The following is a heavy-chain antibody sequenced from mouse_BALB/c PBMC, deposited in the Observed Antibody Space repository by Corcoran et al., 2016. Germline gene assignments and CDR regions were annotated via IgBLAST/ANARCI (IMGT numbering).Heavy chain of an antibody. J-gene: IGHJ1*01. CDR1: GFNIKDTY. V-gene: IGHV14-3*02. Sequence: EVQLQQSGAELVKPGASVKLSCTASGFNIKDTYMHWVKQRPELGLEWIGRIDTANGNTKYDPKFQGKATITADTSSNTAYLQLSSLTSEDTAVYYGARWDWYVDGWGAGTTVTVSS. CDR3: ARWDWYVDG. CDR2: IDTANGNT.